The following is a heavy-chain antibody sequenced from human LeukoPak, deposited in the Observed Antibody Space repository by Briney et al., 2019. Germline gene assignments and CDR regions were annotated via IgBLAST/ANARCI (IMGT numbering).Heavy chain of an antibody. CDR2: ISYDGSNK. D-gene: IGHD3-22*01. Sequence: PGGSLRLSCAASGFTFSSYAMHWVRQAPGKGLEWVAVISYDGSNKYYADSVKGRFTISRDNSKNTLYLQMNSLRAEDTAVYYCARDGPIGYYDSSGFDYWGQGTLVTVFS. CDR3: ARDGPIGYYDSSGFDY. J-gene: IGHJ4*02. V-gene: IGHV3-30-3*01. CDR1: GFTFSSYA.